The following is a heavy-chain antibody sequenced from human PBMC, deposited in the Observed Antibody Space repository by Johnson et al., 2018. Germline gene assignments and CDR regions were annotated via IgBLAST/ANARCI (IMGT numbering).Heavy chain of an antibody. V-gene: IGHV3-30*18. CDR1: GFTFSSYG. CDR2: LSYDGSNK. CDR3: EKGYCSRTSCYTLRWFDP. D-gene: IGHD2-2*02. Sequence: VQLVESGGGVVQPGRSLRLSCAASGFTFSSYGLHWVRQAPGKGLEWVAVLSYDGSNKYYADSGKGRFTISRDNTKNPLYLQMNRLGAEETAVYYCEKGYCSRTSCYTLRWFDPWGQGTLVTVSS. J-gene: IGHJ5*02.